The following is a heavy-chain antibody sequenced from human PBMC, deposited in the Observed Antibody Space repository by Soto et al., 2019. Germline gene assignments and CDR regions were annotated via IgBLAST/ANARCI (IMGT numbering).Heavy chain of an antibody. J-gene: IGHJ5*01. V-gene: IGHV4-61*08. CDR1: GGSVSSGAYY. Sequence: SETLSLTCTVSGGSVSSGAYYWNWIRQPPGKGLEWIGYFYYSGITHYNPSLKSRVTISVDTSKNQFSLKLSSVTAADTAVYYSARWFDLWGPGTLVTVSS. CDR2: FYYSGIT. CDR3: ARWFDL.